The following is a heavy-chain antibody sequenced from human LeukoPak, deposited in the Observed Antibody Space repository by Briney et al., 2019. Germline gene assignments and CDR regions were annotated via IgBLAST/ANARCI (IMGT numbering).Heavy chain of an antibody. CDR2: ISAGGGVT. Sequence: GGSLRLSCAASGFSFSSYAMGWVRQAPGKGLEWVSSISAGGGVTYYADSVEGRFTISGDNSNNTLYLQMNNLRAEDTAVYYCAKRVGGVNNFDYWGQGTLVTVSS. CDR1: GFSFSSYA. J-gene: IGHJ4*02. CDR3: AKRVGGVNNFDY. D-gene: IGHD3-16*01. V-gene: IGHV3-23*01.